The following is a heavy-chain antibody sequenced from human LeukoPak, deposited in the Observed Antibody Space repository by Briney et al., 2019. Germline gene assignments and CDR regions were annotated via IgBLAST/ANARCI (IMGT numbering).Heavy chain of an antibody. CDR2: INHSGRP. Sequence: PTETLSLACAVYGWSFSGFYWSWIRQPPGQGLEWIGEINHSGRPNFNSSLKSRVTKAIDTSKNQFSQQLSSVTAADTAVYYCWRARGYSYGYVGDWGRGTLVTVSS. CDR3: WRARGYSYGYVGD. J-gene: IGHJ2*01. CDR1: GWSFSGFY. V-gene: IGHV4-34*01. D-gene: IGHD5-18*01.